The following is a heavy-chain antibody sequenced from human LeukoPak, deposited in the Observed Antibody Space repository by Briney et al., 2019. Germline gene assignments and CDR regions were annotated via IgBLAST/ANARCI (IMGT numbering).Heavy chain of an antibody. J-gene: IGHJ6*01. CDR1: GGTFSSYA. Sequence: CSVKVSCKASGGTFSSYAISWVRQAPGQGLEWMGGIFSIFGTANYAQKLQGRVTSTGDESTSTAYMELRSLSSEDTAVYYCGRARPLVVVKDYYYYGRDVWGQGTTVSVSS. D-gene: IGHD3-22*01. CDR3: GRARPLVVVKDYYYYGRDV. V-gene: IGHV1-69*13. CDR2: IFSIFGTA.